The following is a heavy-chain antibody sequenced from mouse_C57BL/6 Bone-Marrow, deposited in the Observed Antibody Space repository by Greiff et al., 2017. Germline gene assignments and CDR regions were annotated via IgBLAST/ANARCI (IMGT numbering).Heavy chain of an antibody. CDR1: GYAFSSSW. CDR2: IYPGDGDT. CDR3: ARYPYYYGSSYLYFDY. J-gene: IGHJ2*01. D-gene: IGHD1-1*01. V-gene: IGHV1-82*01. Sequence: QVQLQQSGPELVKPGASVKISCKASGYAFSSSWMNWVKQRPGKGLEWIGRIYPGDGDTNYNGKFKGKATLTADKSSSTAYMQLSSLTSEDSAVYFCARYPYYYGSSYLYFDYWGQGTTLTVSS.